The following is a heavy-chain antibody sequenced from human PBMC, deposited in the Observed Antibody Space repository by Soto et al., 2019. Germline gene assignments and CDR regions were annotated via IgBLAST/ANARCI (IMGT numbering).Heavy chain of an antibody. CDR2: INPSGGST. D-gene: IGHD4-4*01. Sequence: QVQLVQSGAEVKKPGASVKVSCKASGYTFTSYYMHWVRQAPGRGLEWMGIINPSGGSTTYAKKFQGRFTMTRDTSTSTVYMELSSLRSEDTAVYYCIRDSETVTAATDYYYYMDVWGKGTTVTVSS. V-gene: IGHV1-46*03. CDR3: IRDSETVTAATDYYYYMDV. J-gene: IGHJ6*03. CDR1: GYTFTSYY.